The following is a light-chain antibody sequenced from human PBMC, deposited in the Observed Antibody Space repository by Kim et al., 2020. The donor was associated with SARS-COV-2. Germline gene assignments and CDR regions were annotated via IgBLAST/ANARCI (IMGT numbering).Light chain of an antibody. J-gene: IGLJ1*01. V-gene: IGLV3-1*01. CDR2: QDS. CDR3: QAWDSSTHV. CDR1: KLGDKY. Sequence: SYELTQPPSVSVSPGQTASITYSGDKLGDKYACWYQQKPGQSPVLVIYQDSKRPSGIPERFSGSNSGNTATLTISGTQAMDEADYYCQAWDSSTHVFGTG.